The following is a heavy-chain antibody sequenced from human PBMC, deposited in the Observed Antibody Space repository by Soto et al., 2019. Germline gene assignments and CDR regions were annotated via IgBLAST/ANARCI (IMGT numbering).Heavy chain of an antibody. V-gene: IGHV3-11*04. CDR2: ISSSGSTI. D-gene: IGHD5-12*01. CDR1: GFTFSDYY. Sequence: GGSLRLSCAASGFTFSDYYMSWIRQAPGKGLEWVSYISSSGSTIYYADSVKGRFTISRDNAKNSLYLQMNSLRAEDTAVYYCAKDSGYVAYYYYGMDVWGQGTTVTVSS. J-gene: IGHJ6*02. CDR3: AKDSGYVAYYYYGMDV.